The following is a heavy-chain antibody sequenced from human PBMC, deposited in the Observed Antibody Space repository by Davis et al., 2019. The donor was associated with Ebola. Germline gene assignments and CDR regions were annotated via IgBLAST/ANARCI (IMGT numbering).Heavy chain of an antibody. Sequence: GSLKISCAASGFTFSSYSMNWVRQAPGKGLEWVSVIYSGGSTYYADSVKGRFTISTANSKNTLYLQMNSLRAEDTAVYYCARWVGGDCSGGSCYSSGGMDVWGKGTTVTVSS. V-gene: IGHV3-53*01. CDR3: ARWVGGDCSGGSCYSSGGMDV. D-gene: IGHD2-15*01. CDR2: IYSGGST. CDR1: GFTFSSYS. J-gene: IGHJ6*04.